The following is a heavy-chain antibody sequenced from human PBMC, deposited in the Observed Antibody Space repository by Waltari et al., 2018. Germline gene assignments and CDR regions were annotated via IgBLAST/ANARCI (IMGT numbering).Heavy chain of an antibody. Sequence: QVQLQQWGAGLLKPSETLSLTCAVYGGSFSGYYWSWIRQPPGKGLEWIGEINHSGSTNYNPSLKSRVTISVDKSKNQFSLKLSSVTAADTAVYYCSVTWAEAEVLFDYWGQGTLVTVSS. V-gene: IGHV4-34*03. CDR1: GGSFSGYY. J-gene: IGHJ4*02. D-gene: IGHD1-26*01. CDR2: INHSGST. CDR3: SVTWAEAEVLFDY.